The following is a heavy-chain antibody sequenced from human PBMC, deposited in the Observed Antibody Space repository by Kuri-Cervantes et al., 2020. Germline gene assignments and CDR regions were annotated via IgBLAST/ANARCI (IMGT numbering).Heavy chain of an antibody. CDR2: ISWNSGSI. V-gene: IGHV3-9*01. J-gene: IGHJ4*02. Sequence: SLKISCAASGFTFSSYAMSWVRQAPGKGLEWVSAISWNSGSIGYADSVKGRFTISRDNAKNSLYLQMNSLRAENTALYYCAKGTGFVVVTATDYWGQGTLVTVSS. CDR1: GFTFSSYA. CDR3: AKGTGFVVVTATDY. D-gene: IGHD2-21*02.